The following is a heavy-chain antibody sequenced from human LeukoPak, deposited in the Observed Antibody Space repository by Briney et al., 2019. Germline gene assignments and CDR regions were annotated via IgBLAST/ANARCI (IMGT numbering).Heavy chain of an antibody. Sequence: SETLSLTCTVSGGSISSSSYYWGWIRQPPGKGLEWIGSIYYSGSTYYNPSLKSRVTISVDTSKNQFSLKLSSVTAADTAVYYCAVIAVAGRYYYYYMDVWGKGTTVTISS. CDR3: AVIAVAGRYYYYYMDV. CDR1: GGSISSSSYY. J-gene: IGHJ6*03. CDR2: IYYSGST. V-gene: IGHV4-39*01. D-gene: IGHD6-19*01.